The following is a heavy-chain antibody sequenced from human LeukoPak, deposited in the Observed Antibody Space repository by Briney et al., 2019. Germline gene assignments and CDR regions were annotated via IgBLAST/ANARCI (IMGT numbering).Heavy chain of an antibody. V-gene: IGHV3-7*01. CDR2: IKEDGSEK. J-gene: IGHJ4*02. Sequence: PGGSLRLSCVASGFTFSNDLMTWVRQAPGKGLEWVANIKEDGSEKYYADSVKGRFTISRDNAKNSMFLQLNSLRVEDTAVYYCARGLPPVFYWGQGTLVTVSS. CDR1: GFTFSNDL. CDR3: ARGLPPVFY.